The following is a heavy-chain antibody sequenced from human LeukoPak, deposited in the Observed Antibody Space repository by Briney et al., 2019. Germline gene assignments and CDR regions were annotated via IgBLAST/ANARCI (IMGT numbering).Heavy chain of an antibody. CDR3: ARLLPSRGYGRGGSYYFDY. CDR1: GYTFTSYG. J-gene: IGHJ4*02. CDR2: ISAYNGNT. V-gene: IGHV1-18*01. D-gene: IGHD3-16*01. Sequence: ASVTVSCKASGYTFTSYGISWVRQAPAQGLEWMGWISAYNGNTNYAQKLQGRFTITTDTSTSTAYMELRSLRSDDTAVYYCARLLPSRGYGRGGSYYFDYWGQGTLVTVSS.